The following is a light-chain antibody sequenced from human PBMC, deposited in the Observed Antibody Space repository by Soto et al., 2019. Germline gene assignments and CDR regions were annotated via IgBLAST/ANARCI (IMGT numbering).Light chain of an antibody. CDR2: DAS. CDR1: QSVSSY. V-gene: IGKV3-11*01. J-gene: IGKJ4*01. CDR3: QQRSSRTLT. Sequence: EIVLTHSPATLSLSPGERATLSCRASQSVSSYLAWYQQKPGQAPRLLIYDASNRATGIPARFSGSGSGTDFTLTISSLEPEDFAVYYCQQRSSRTLTFGGGTKVDIK.